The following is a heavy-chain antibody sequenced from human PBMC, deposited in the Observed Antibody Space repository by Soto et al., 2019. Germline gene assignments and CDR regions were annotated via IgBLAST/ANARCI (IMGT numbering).Heavy chain of an antibody. CDR1: GGTFSSYA. D-gene: IGHD3-22*01. J-gene: IGHJ5*02. CDR2: IIPIFGTA. V-gene: IGHV1-69*13. Sequence: SVKVSCKASGGTFSSYAISWVRQAPGQGLEWMGGIIPIFGTANYAQKFQGRVTITADESTSTAYMELSSLRSEDTAVYYCAREPYYYDSSGSPSWFDPWGQGTLVTVSS. CDR3: AREPYYYDSSGSPSWFDP.